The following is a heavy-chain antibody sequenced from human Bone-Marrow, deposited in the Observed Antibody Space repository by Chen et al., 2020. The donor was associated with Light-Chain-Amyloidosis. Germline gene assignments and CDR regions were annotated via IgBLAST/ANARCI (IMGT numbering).Heavy chain of an antibody. D-gene: IGHD3-3*01. Sequence: QLQLQESGPGLVKPSETLSLTCTVSGGSLSSSSYYWGWIRQPPGKGLEWIGSIHSIGSTYYSPSLKSRVTISVDTSKNQFSLKLDSVTAADTAVYYCTGDVRLEWAFYWGQGILVTVSS. CDR3: TGDVRLEWAFY. V-gene: IGHV4-39*07. CDR2: IHSIGST. J-gene: IGHJ4*02. CDR1: GGSLSSSSYY.